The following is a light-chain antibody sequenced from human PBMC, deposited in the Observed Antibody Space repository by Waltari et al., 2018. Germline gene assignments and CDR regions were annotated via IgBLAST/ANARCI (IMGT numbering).Light chain of an antibody. V-gene: IGLV7-46*01. J-gene: IGLJ2*01. CDR1: TGAVRSGHH. Sequence: QAVVTQEPSLTVSPGGTVTLTCGPSTGAVRSGHHPSRFQQKTGQAPRTLIYDTSTKHSWTPARFSGSLLGGKAALTLSGAQPEDEAEYYCLLFYSGARVFGGGTKLTVL. CDR2: DTS. CDR3: LLFYSGARV.